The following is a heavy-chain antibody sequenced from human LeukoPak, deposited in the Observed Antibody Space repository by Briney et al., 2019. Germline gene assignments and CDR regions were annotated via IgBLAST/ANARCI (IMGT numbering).Heavy chain of an antibody. J-gene: IGHJ5*02. Sequence: SETLSLTCAVYGGSFSGYYWSWIRQPPGKGLEWIGEINHSGSTNYNPSLKSRVTISVDTSKNQFSLKLSSVTAADTAAYYCASSYSSSWSGWFDPWGQGTLVTVSS. CDR1: GGSFSGYY. D-gene: IGHD6-13*01. CDR2: INHSGST. V-gene: IGHV4-34*01. CDR3: ASSYSSSWSGWFDP.